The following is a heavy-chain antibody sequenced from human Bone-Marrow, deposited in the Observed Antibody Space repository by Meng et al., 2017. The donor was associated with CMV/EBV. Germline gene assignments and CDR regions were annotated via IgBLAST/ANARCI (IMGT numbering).Heavy chain of an antibody. CDR2: INPNSGGT. CDR1: GYTFTGYY. CDR3: AREYIVATIFLDV. Sequence: ASVKVSCKASGYTFTGYYMHWVRQAPGQGLEWMGWINPNSGGTNYAQKFQGRVTMTRDTSISTAYMELSRLRSDDTAVYYCAREYIVATIFLDVWGQGTTVTVSS. V-gene: IGHV1-2*02. D-gene: IGHD5-12*01. J-gene: IGHJ6*02.